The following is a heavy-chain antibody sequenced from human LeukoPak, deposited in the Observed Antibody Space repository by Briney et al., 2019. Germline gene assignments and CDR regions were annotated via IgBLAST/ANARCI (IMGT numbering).Heavy chain of an antibody. Sequence: ASVKVSCKASGYTFTSYGISWVRQAPGQGLEWMGWISAYNGNTNYAQKLQGRVTMTTDTSTSTAYMELRSLRSDDTAVYYCARPHYDILTGPFDYWGQGTLVTVSS. V-gene: IGHV1-18*01. J-gene: IGHJ4*02. CDR2: ISAYNGNT. CDR3: ARPHYDILTGPFDY. D-gene: IGHD3-9*01. CDR1: GYTFTSYG.